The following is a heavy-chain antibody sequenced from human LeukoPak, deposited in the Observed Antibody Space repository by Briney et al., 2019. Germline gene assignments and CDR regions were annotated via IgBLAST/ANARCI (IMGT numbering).Heavy chain of an antibody. J-gene: IGHJ6*03. CDR1: GFTFTSSA. V-gene: IGHV1-58*01. D-gene: IGHD3-3*01. CDR3: AAWRFLEFYYMDV. CDR2: IVVGSGNT. Sequence: SVKVSCKASGFTFTSSAVQWVRQARGQRLEWIGWIVVGSGNTNYAQKFQERVTITRDMSTSTAYMELSSLRSEDTAVYYCAAWRFLEFYYMDVWGKGTTVTVSS.